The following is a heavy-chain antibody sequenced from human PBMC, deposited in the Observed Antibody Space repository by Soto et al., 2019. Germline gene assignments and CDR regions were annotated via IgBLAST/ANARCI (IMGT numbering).Heavy chain of an antibody. CDR2: IKQDGSEK. Sequence: GGSLRLSCAASGFTFSSYWMSWFRQAPGKGLEWVANIKQDGSEKYYVDSVKGRFTISRDNAKNSLYLQMNSLRAEDTAVYYCARGGGTTRGYYYYGMDVWGQGTTVTVSS. V-gene: IGHV3-7*03. J-gene: IGHJ6*02. D-gene: IGHD1-7*01. CDR3: ARGGGTTRGYYYYGMDV. CDR1: GFTFSSYW.